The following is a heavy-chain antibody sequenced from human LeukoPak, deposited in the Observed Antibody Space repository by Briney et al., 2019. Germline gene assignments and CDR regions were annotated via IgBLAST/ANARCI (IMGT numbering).Heavy chain of an antibody. Sequence: SETLSLTCTVPGGSISSGSYYWSWIRQPAGKGLEWIGRIYTSGSTSYDPSLKGRVAMSVDTSKNQFSLKLSSVTAADTAVYYRARVLFRAFDLWGQGTMVTVSS. CDR1: GGSISSGSYY. CDR3: ARVLFRAFDL. D-gene: IGHD2/OR15-2a*01. CDR2: IYTSGST. J-gene: IGHJ3*01. V-gene: IGHV4-61*02.